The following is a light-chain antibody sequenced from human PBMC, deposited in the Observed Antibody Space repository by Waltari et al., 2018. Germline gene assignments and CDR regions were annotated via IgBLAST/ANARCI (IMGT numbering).Light chain of an antibody. CDR1: QSVLYSSNNKNY. CDR3: QQYYSTPQT. Sequence: DIVMTQSPDSLAVSLGERATINCKSSQSVLYSSNNKNYLAWYQQKPGQPHKLLIYWASTRESGVPDRFSGSGSGTDFTLTISSLQAEDVAVYYCQQYYSTPQTFGPGTKVDIK. V-gene: IGKV4-1*01. J-gene: IGKJ3*01. CDR2: WAS.